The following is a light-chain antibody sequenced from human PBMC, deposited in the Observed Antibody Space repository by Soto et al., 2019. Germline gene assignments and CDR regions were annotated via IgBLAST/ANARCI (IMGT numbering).Light chain of an antibody. CDR2: NNI. V-gene: IGLV1-44*01. CDR1: SSNIGSNT. J-gene: IGLJ7*01. Sequence: QSVLTQPPSASGTPGQRVSISCSGSSSNIGSNTVRWYQHLPGTAPRLLIYNNIQRPSGVPDRFSGSKSGTSASLAISGLQSEDEADYYCAVWDDRLEGHAVFGGGTQLTVL. CDR3: AVWDDRLEGHAV.